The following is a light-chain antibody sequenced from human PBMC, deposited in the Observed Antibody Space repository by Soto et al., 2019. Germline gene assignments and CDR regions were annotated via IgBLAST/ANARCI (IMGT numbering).Light chain of an antibody. V-gene: IGKV4-1*01. CDR3: QQYYSTPRS. CDR1: QSVLYSSDNKNY. J-gene: IGKJ5*01. Sequence: DIVMTQSPDSLAVSLGERATINCKSGQSVLYSSDNKNYLAWYQQKPGQPPKLLIYWASTRESGVPDRFSGSGSGTDFTVTISSLQAEDVAVYYCQQYYSTPRSFGQGTRLEIK. CDR2: WAS.